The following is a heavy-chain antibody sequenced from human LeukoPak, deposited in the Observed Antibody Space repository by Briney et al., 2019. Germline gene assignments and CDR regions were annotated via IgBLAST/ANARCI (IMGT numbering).Heavy chain of an antibody. J-gene: IGHJ1*01. Sequence: GGSLRLSCAASGFTFSMYWMHWVRQAPGKGLVWVLRLKSDGSTNYADSVKGRFTISRDNANNTVSLQMNSLRPEDTGVYYCTRAPSEIGGYYPEYFRHWGQGTLVTVSS. CDR2: LKSDGST. V-gene: IGHV3-74*01. D-gene: IGHD3-22*01. CDR1: GFTFSMYW. CDR3: TRAPSEIGGYYPEYFRH.